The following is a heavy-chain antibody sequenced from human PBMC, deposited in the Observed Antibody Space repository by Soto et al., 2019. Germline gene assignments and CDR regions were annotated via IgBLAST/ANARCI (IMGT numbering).Heavy chain of an antibody. V-gene: IGHV3-48*02. CDR3: AREDILGTRSFDY. D-gene: IGHD1-26*01. Sequence: GGSLRLSCGASGFIFSKYSMNWVRQAPGKGLEWLSYISSNSVTIYYADSVRGRFTIFRDNAKNSLYLQMNSRRDEDTAVYYCAREDILGTRSFDYWGQGALVTVSS. CDR1: GFIFSKYS. J-gene: IGHJ4*02. CDR2: ISSNSVTI.